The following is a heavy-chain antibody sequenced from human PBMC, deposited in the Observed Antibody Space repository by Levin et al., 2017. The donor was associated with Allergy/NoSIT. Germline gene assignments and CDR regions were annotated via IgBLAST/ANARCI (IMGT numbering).Heavy chain of an antibody. V-gene: IGHV3-7*01. J-gene: IGHJ4*02. CDR3: VRDLNWSSFN. CDR1: GFTFTDRW. Sequence: GGSLRLSCAASGFTFTDRWMIWVRQAPGKGLEWVANIDRDGSAKNYLDSVKGRFTISRDDAKSTLSLQMNSLRAEDTAVYYCVRDLNWSSFNWGQGTLVTVSS. CDR2: IDRDGSAK.